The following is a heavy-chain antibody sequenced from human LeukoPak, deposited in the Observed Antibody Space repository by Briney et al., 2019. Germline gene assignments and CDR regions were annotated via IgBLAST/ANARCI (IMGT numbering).Heavy chain of an antibody. CDR1: GGSISSSSYY. CDR2: IYYSGST. J-gene: IGHJ4*02. V-gene: IGHV4-39*01. Sequence: SETLSLTCTVSGGSISSSSYYWGWIRQPPGKGLEWIGNIYYSGSTYYNPSLKSRVTISVDTSKDQFSLKLSSVTAADTAVYYCARGLGYYYDSSGYYTHFDYWGQGTLVTVSS. CDR3: ARGLGYYYDSSGYYTHFDY. D-gene: IGHD3-22*01.